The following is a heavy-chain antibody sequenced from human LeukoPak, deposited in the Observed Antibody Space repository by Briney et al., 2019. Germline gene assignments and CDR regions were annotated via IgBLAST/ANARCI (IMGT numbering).Heavy chain of an antibody. Sequence: ASVKVSCKASGYPFTGYYIHWVRQAPGQGLEWMGWINSNSAGTNYGQRFQGRVTMTRDTSISTAYMELSRLRSDDTAVYYCARGIVGARSPDYWGQGTLVTVSS. J-gene: IGHJ4*02. D-gene: IGHD1-26*01. CDR1: GYPFTGYY. CDR3: ARGIVGARSPDY. V-gene: IGHV1-2*02. CDR2: INSNSAGT.